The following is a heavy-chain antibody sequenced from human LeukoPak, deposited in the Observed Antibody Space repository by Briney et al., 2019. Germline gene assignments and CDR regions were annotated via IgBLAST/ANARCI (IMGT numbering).Heavy chain of an antibody. D-gene: IGHD6-19*01. CDR2: IRYDGSNK. J-gene: IGHJ4*02. V-gene: IGHV3-30*02. CDR1: GFTFSSYG. CDR3: AKDPPYSSGWVDY. Sequence: GGSLRLSCAAPGFTFSSYGMHWVRQAPGKGLEWVAFIRYDGSNKYHADSVKGRFTISRDNSKNTLYLQMNSLRAEDTAVYYCAKDPPYSSGWVDYWGQGTLVTVSS.